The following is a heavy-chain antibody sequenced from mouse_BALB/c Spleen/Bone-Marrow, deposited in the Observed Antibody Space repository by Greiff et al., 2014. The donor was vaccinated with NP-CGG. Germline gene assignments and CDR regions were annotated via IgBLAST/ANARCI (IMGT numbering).Heavy chain of an antibody. CDR3: ASSYYGTSQFAY. J-gene: IGHJ3*01. Sequence: VQLVESGPGLVAPSQSLSITCTVSGFSLTSYGVHWVRQPPGKGLEWLGVIWAGGNTIYNSALMSRLSTNKDNSKSHVFLKMNSLQTDDTAMYSCASSYYGTSQFAYWGQGTLVTVSA. CDR1: GFSLTSYG. V-gene: IGHV2-9*02. D-gene: IGHD1-1*01. CDR2: IWAGGNT.